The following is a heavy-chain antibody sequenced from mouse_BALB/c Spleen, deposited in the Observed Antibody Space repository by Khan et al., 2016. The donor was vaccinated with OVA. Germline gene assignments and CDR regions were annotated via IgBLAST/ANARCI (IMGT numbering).Heavy chain of an antibody. Sequence: QVQLQQSGPELVRPGASVKMSCKASGYTLTSYYIHWVKQRPGQGLEWIGWIYPVDGSTKYNEKFKGKTTLTADKSSSTASMLLSSLTSEGSAIYFCARGYYGYLDYWGQGTTLTVSS. D-gene: IGHD1-1*01. J-gene: IGHJ2*01. CDR1: GYTLTSYY. V-gene: IGHV1S56*01. CDR3: ARGYYGYLDY. CDR2: IYPVDGST.